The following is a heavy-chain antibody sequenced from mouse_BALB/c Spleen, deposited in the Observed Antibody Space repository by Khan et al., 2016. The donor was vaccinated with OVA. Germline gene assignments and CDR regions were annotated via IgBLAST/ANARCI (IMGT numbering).Heavy chain of an antibody. V-gene: IGHV3-2*02. D-gene: IGHD1-1*01. CDR2: ISYSGNT. J-gene: IGHJ2*01. CDR3: ASVYGGDFDY. Sequence: EVQLQESGPGLVKPSQSLSLTCTVTGFSITSDYAWNWIRQFPGNKLEWMGYISYSGNTKYNPSLKSRISITRDTSKNQFFLQLNSVTIEDTATYYCASVYGGDFDYWGQGTTLTVSS. CDR1: GFSITSDYA.